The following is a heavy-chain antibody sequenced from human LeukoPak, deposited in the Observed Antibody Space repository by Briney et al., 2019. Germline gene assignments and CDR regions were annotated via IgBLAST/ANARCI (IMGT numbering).Heavy chain of an antibody. CDR3: ARLSAMVRGPEDIFYFEY. D-gene: IGHD3-10*01. CDR2: IKQDGSEK. J-gene: IGHJ4*02. Sequence: GGSLRLSCAASGFSLSSYWMTWVRQAPGKGLEWVANIKQDGSEKNYVDSVKGRFTISRDIAKQSVFLQMNSLRVEDTAVYYCARLSAMVRGPEDIFYFEYWGLGTLVTVSS. V-gene: IGHV3-7*01. CDR1: GFSLSSYW.